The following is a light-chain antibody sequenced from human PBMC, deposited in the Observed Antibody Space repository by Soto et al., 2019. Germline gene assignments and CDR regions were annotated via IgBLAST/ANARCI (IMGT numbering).Light chain of an antibody. V-gene: IGKV3-15*01. CDR2: SAS. J-gene: IGKJ4*01. CDR3: QQYNEWPLT. Sequence: VMTQSPATLSVSPGERATLSGRASLSISNNLAWYQQKPCQAPMLLIYSASTRATAIPARFSGSASGTVFTLTISSLQSEDFAVYYCQQYNEWPLTFVGGTKVETK. CDR1: LSISNN.